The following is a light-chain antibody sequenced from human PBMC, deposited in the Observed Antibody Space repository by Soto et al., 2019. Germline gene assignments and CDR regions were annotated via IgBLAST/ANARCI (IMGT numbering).Light chain of an antibody. V-gene: IGKV1-5*01. CDR2: DVS. CDR1: QSIGDW. CDR3: QQHNNSPWT. J-gene: IGKJ1*01. Sequence: DIQMTQSPSTLSASVGDRVTITCRASQSIGDWVAWYQQKPGKAPKVLIYDVSRLESGVPSRFSGSGSGTKFTLTISSMQPDDFATYYCQQHNNSPWTFGQGTKVDIK.